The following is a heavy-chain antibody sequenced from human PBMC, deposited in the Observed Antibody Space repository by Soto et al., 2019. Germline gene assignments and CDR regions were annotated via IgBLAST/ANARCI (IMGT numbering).Heavy chain of an antibody. CDR1: GYTLTELS. V-gene: IGHV1-24*01. CDR2: FDPEDGET. Sequence: GASVKVSCKVSGYTLTELSMHWVRQAPGKGLEWMGGFDPEDGETIYAQKFQGRVTMTEDTSTDTAYMELSSLRSEDTAVYYCATGGLAVACYRYGMEVWGQETTGTDSS. J-gene: IGHJ6*02. D-gene: IGHD6-19*01. CDR3: ATGGLAVACYRYGMEV.